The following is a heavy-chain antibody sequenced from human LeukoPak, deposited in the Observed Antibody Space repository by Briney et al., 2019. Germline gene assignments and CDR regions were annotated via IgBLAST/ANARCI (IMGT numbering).Heavy chain of an antibody. J-gene: IGHJ4*02. CDR3: GGFGYEAAVDL. V-gene: IGHV3-7*01. CDR1: GFTFSNYW. Sequence: VGSLRLSCAASGFTFSNYWMTWVRQAPGQGPEFLANIKPTGSETYYVDPVKGRFTISRDNAKNLLFLQMNSLRGEDTALYYCGGFGYEAAVDLWGRGTLVTVSS. D-gene: IGHD3-10*01. CDR2: IKPTGSET.